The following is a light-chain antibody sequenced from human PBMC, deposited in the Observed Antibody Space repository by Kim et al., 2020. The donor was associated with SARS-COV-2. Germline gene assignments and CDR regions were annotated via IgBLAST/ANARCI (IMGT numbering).Light chain of an antibody. CDR1: SRNVGAYNN. V-gene: IGLV2-8*01. J-gene: IGLJ3*02. Sequence: GQSVTISCTRTSRNVGAYNNVSWYQQHPGKAPKVMIYAVTKRPSGVPDRFSGSKSSNTASLTVSGLQAEDEADYYCSSYAGSTNLVFGGGTQLTVL. CDR3: SSYAGSTNLV. CDR2: AVT.